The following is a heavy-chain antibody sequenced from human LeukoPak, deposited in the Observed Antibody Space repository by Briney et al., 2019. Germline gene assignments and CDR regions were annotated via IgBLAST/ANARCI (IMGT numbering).Heavy chain of an antibody. CDR3: AKDRSGSYSQGLDY. D-gene: IGHD1-26*01. J-gene: IGHJ4*02. Sequence: GGSLRLLCGASGFTFSSYAMTGVREAPGMGLEWGSGIGGSGDSTYYADSVKGRFTISRDNPKNSLYLQMNSLRAEDTAVYYCAKDRSGSYSQGLDYWGQGTLVTVSS. CDR1: GFTFSSYA. CDR2: IGGSGDST. V-gene: IGHV3-23*01.